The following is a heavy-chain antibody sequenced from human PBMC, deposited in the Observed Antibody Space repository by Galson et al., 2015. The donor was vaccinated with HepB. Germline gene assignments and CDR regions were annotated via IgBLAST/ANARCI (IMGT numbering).Heavy chain of an antibody. D-gene: IGHD3/OR15-3a*01. V-gene: IGHV3-48*02. CDR1: GFIFSTHA. CDR3: ARDRDWASDY. Sequence: SLRLSCAASGFIFSTHAMNWVRQAPGKGLEWISHVNHVSTSVLYADSVKGRFTISRDKAKNSLYLQMNSLRDEDTAVYYCARDRDWASDYWGQGTLVTVSS. J-gene: IGHJ4*02. CDR2: VNHVSTSV.